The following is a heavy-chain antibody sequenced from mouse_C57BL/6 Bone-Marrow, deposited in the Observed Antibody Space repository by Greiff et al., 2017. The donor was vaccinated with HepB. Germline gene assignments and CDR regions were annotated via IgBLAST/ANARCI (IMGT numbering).Heavy chain of an antibody. Sequence: QVQLQQPGAELVRPGSSVKLSCKASGYTFTSYWMHWVKQRPIQGLEWIGNIDPSDSETHYNQKFKDKATLTVDKSSSTAYMQLSSLTSEDSAVYYCAGRAGGVDGLWYFDVWGTGTTVTVSS. V-gene: IGHV1-52*01. CDR1: GYTFTSYW. D-gene: IGHD1-1*01. J-gene: IGHJ1*03. CDR2: IDPSDSET. CDR3: AGRAGGVDGLWYFDV.